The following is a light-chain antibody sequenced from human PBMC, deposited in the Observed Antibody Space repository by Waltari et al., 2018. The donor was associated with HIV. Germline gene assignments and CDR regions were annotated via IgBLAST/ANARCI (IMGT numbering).Light chain of an antibody. CDR1: SSNIGSNT. V-gene: IGLV1-44*01. Sequence: QSVLTQPPSASGTPGQRVPISCSGSSSNIGSNTVNWYQQLPGTAPKLLIYNNNQRPSGVPDRFSGSNSGTSASLAISGLQSEDEADYYCAAWDDSLNGVIVGGGTKLTVL. J-gene: IGLJ2*01. CDR2: NNN. CDR3: AAWDDSLNGVI.